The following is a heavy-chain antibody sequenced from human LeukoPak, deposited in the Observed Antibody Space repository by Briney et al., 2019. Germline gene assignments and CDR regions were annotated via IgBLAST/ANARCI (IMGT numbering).Heavy chain of an antibody. CDR2: IHTSAST. J-gene: IGHJ3*02. V-gene: IGHV4-4*07. CDR1: GASIRSYS. Sequence: SETLSLTCSVSGASIRSYSWSWLRQPAGKGLEWIGRIHTSASTEYDPSLKSRVTMSVETSKNQFSLKLNSVTAADTAVYFCARDDNSEYSDDAFDIWGQGTLVTVSS. CDR3: ARDDNSEYSDDAFDI. D-gene: IGHD1-26*01.